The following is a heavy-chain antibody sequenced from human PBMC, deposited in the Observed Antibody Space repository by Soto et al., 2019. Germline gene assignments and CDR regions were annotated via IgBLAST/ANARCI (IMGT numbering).Heavy chain of an antibody. CDR2: IGGGGGST. CDR1: GFTFSDYA. Sequence: GGSLKLSCAASGFTFSDYAMSWVRQAPGKGLEWVSAIGGGGGSTYYADSVKGRFTISGDNSKITLYLQMNSLRAKETAVYYCAKDGDSSSWYYIPNYYFDYWGQGTLVTVSS. D-gene: IGHD6-13*01. CDR3: AKDGDSSSWYYIPNYYFDY. J-gene: IGHJ4*02. V-gene: IGHV3-23*01.